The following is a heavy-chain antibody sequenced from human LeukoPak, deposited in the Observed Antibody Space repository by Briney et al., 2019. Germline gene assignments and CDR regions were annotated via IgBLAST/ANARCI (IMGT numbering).Heavy chain of an antibody. CDR1: GDSIRSGSYF. J-gene: IGHJ4*02. CDR3: GRLNLPAVSGAFDY. D-gene: IGHD2-2*01. V-gene: IGHV4-61*02. CDR2: IHSSGTT. Sequence: SETLSLTCTVSGDSIRSGSYFWSWIRQPAGKGLEWIGRIHSSGTTHYNPSLRSRVTLSIDTSKNQFSLKLSSVTAADTAVYYCGRLNLPAVSGAFDYWGQGTLVTVSS.